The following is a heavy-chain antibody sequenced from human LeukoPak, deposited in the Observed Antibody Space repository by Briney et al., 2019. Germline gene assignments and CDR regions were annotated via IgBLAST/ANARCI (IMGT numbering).Heavy chain of an antibody. Sequence: GRSVIPFFPPSGLSVAPDAVHWVGQDPGPRQEWVAVRSWISGSLGSADSVKSRFPMSRYNAKNSLYLQMNSLRAEDTALYYCAKGLKAVAGTFPLSRYFDYWGQGTLVTVSS. CDR3: AKGLKAVAGTFPLSRYFDY. D-gene: IGHD6-19*01. V-gene: IGHV3-9*01. J-gene: IGHJ4*02. CDR2: RSWISGSL. CDR1: GLSVAPDA.